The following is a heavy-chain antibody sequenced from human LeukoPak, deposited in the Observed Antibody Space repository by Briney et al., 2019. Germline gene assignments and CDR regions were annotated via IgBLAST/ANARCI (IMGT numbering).Heavy chain of an antibody. Sequence: SETLSLTCAVYGGSFSGYYWSWIRQPPGKGLEWIGEINHSGSTNYNPSLKSRVTISVDTSENQFSLKLSSVTAADTAVYYCARGIGVVTTYFDYWGQGTLVTVSS. J-gene: IGHJ4*02. CDR2: INHSGST. CDR1: GGSFSGYY. CDR3: ARGIGVVTTYFDY. V-gene: IGHV4-34*01. D-gene: IGHD4-23*01.